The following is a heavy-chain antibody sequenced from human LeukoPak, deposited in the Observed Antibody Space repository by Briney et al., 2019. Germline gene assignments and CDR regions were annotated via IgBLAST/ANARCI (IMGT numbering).Heavy chain of an antibody. Sequence: PGGSLRLSCAASGFTVSSNYMSWVRQAPGKGLEWVSVIYSGGHSYYADSVKGRFTVSRDNSKNTVYLQMNSMRAEDTAVYCCARGMYGYGSDWGQGTLVTVSS. CDR2: IYSGGHS. D-gene: IGHD3-10*01. CDR1: GFTVSSNY. CDR3: ARGMYGYGSD. V-gene: IGHV3-53*01. J-gene: IGHJ4*02.